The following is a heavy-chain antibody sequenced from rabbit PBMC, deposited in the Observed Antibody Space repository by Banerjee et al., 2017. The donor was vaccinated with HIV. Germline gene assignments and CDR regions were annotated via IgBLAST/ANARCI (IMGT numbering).Heavy chain of an antibody. D-gene: IGHD4-1*01. J-gene: IGHJ6*01. CDR3: ARDLTDVIGWNFGW. Sequence: QSLEESGGGLVKPGASLTLTCKASGFSFSSGYDMCWVRQAPGKGLKWIACIYAGSSGSTYSASWAKGRFTISKTSSTTVTLQMTSLTAADTATYFCARDLTDVIGWNFGWWGPGTLVTVS. CDR2: IYAGSSGST. V-gene: IGHV1S40*01. CDR1: GFSFSSGYD.